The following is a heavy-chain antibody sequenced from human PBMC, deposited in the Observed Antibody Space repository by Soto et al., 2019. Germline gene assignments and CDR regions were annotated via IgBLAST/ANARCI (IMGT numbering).Heavy chain of an antibody. V-gene: IGHV1-69*01. D-gene: IGHD1-26*01. CDR2: IIPFFGTS. J-gene: IGHJ6*02. Sequence: QVQLVQSGAEVKKPGSSVKVSCEASGGTFSSYPINWVRQAPGQGLEWMGGIIPFFGTSNYAQKFQGRVTIPADDSAGTAYIELRSRRSEDTAVYYCARVGHITNYGMAVWGQGTTVTVSS. CDR3: ARVGHITNYGMAV. CDR1: GGTFSSYP.